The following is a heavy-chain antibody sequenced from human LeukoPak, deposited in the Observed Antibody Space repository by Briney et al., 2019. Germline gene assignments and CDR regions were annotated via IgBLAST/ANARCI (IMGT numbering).Heavy chain of an antibody. CDR1: GYTFTSYA. Sequence: ASVKVSCKASGYTFTSYAMNWVRQAPGQGLEWMGWINTNTGNPMYAQGFTGRFVFSLDTSVSTAYLQISSLKAEDTAVYYCAREGAMVRGVMIDYWGQGTLVTVSS. V-gene: IGHV7-4-1*02. CDR2: INTNTGNP. J-gene: IGHJ4*02. CDR3: AREGAMVRGVMIDY. D-gene: IGHD3-10*01.